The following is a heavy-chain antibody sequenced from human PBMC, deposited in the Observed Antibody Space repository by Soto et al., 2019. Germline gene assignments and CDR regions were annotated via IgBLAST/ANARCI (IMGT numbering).Heavy chain of an antibody. V-gene: IGHV4-4*02. CDR1: GGSISSSNW. D-gene: IGHD3-10*01. J-gene: IGHJ6*02. Sequence: QVQLQESGPGLVKPSGTLSLTCAVSGGSISSSNWWSWVRQPPGQGLDWIGEIYHSGSTNYNPSLMSRLTISVDRSKNQLSLKLRSVTAADTAVYYCTRDMIYGSERSHYYYAMDVWGRGTTVTVSS. CDR3: TRDMIYGSERSHYYYAMDV. CDR2: IYHSGST.